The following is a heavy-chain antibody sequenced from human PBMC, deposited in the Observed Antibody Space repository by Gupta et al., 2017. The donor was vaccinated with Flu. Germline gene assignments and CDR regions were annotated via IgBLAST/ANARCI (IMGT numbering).Heavy chain of an antibody. CDR3: AKHEGSD. CDR1: GFTFSNYV. CDR2: ISGRGGST. V-gene: IGHV3-23*01. D-gene: IGHD6-19*01. J-gene: IGHJ4*02. Sequence: EVQLLESGGGLVQPGGSLTLSCAASGFTFSNYVMNWVRQTPGKGLEWVSGISGRGGSTYYADSVKGRFTISRDNSKNTLYLQMNSLTVDDTAVYYCAKHEGSDWGQGTLVTVSS.